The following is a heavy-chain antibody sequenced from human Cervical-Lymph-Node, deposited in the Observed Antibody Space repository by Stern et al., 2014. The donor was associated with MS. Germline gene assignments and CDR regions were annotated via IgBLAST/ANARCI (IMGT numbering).Heavy chain of an antibody. Sequence: VQLVESGAEGTKPGSSVKVSCKASGGTFSKFPSSWVRQAPGQGLEWMGGIFPVYGTPTYSQDFRDRVTITADVSTSTAYMELSSLRSDDTAVYYCALSAEASDRGYSLGYDLWGQGTLVTVSS. CDR2: IFPVYGTP. D-gene: IGHD3-22*01. J-gene: IGHJ5*02. CDR1: GGTFSKFP. CDR3: ALSAEASDRGYSLGYDL. V-gene: IGHV1-69*01.